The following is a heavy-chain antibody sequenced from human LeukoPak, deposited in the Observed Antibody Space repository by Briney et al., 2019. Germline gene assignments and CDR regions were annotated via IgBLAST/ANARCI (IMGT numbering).Heavy chain of an antibody. D-gene: IGHD1-1*01. J-gene: IGHJ4*02. CDR3: ARDITGSASDF. CDR1: GGSFSGYS. V-gene: IGHV4-34*01. Sequence: SETLSLTCGVYGGSFSGYSWICIREPPAKGLEWIGEINHSGSTNYNPSLKSRVTISVDTSKNQFSLKVTSMTAADTAVYYCARDITGSASDFWGQGTLVTVSS. CDR2: INHSGST.